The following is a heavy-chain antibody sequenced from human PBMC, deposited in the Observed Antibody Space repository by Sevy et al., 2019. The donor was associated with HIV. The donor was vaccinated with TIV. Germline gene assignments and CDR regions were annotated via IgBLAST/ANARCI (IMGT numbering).Heavy chain of an antibody. CDR1: GGSINSGDYY. CDR3: AREGTKGVWFDP. Sequence: SETLSLTCTVSGGSINSGDYYWSWIRQHPEKVLEWIGYIFHTGSTYYNRSFKSRATISVDTSKNQFSLKLSLMTAADTAVYYCAREGTKGVWFDPWGQGTLVTVSS. V-gene: IGHV4-31*03. D-gene: IGHD3-16*01. J-gene: IGHJ5*02. CDR2: IFHTGST.